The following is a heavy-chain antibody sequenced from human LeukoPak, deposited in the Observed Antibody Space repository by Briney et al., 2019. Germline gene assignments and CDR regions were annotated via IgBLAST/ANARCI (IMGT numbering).Heavy chain of an antibody. V-gene: IGHV1-18*01. J-gene: IGHJ6*03. CDR1: GYTFTSYG. CDR2: IVTYNGNT. Sequence: SVKVSCKTSGYTFTSYGVSWVRQAPGQGLEWMGWIVTYNGNTYYSQRFQGRVTMTTDTSTSTAYLELRSLGSDDTAVYYCAKTTVTSEEYYYYYMDVWGKGTTVTVSS. CDR3: AKTTVTSEEYYYYYMDV. D-gene: IGHD4-11*01.